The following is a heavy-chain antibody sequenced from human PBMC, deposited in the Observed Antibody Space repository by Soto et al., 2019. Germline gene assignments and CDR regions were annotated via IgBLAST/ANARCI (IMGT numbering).Heavy chain of an antibody. CDR1: GGSISSGDYC. D-gene: IGHD3-3*01. J-gene: IGHJ5*02. CDR2: IYYSGST. Sequence: LSLTCTVSGGSISSGDYCWSWIRQPPGKGLEWIGYIYYSGSTYYNPSLKSRVTISVDTSKNQFSLKLSSVTAADTAVYYCAREGYDFWSGYYSWFDPWGQGTLVTVSS. CDR3: AREGYDFWSGYYSWFDP. V-gene: IGHV4-30-4*01.